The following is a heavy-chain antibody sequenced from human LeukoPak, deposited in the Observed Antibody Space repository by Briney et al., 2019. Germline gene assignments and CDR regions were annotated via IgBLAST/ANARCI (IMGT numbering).Heavy chain of an antibody. D-gene: IGHD3-10*01. Sequence: SETLSLTCTVSGGSISSYYWSWIRQPPGKGLEWIGYIYYSGSTNYNPSLKSRVTISVGTSKNQFSLKLSSVTAADTAVYYCARLYYGSGSYYGYYYYGMDVWGQGTTVTVSS. V-gene: IGHV4-59*01. CDR1: GGSISSYY. J-gene: IGHJ6*02. CDR3: ARLYYGSGSYYGYYYYGMDV. CDR2: IYYSGST.